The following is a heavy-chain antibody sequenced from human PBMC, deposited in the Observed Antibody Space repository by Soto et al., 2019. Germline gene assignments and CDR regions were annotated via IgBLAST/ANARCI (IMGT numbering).Heavy chain of an antibody. CDR3: AKDQGLGLFPINWFDP. Sequence: HPGGSLRLSCAASGFTFENYAMHWVRQAPGKGLEWVSGISWNSYDTRYADSVKGRFTITRDNAKKFLYLQMNSLRPEDTAFYYCAKDQGLGLFPINWFDPWGQGALVTVSS. CDR1: GFTFENYA. J-gene: IGHJ5*02. D-gene: IGHD2-2*02. V-gene: IGHV3-9*01. CDR2: ISWNSYDT.